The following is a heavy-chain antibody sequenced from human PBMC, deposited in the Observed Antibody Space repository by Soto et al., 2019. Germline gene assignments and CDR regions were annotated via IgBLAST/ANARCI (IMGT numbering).Heavy chain of an antibody. CDR2: IVVGSGNT. CDR1: GFTFTSSA. CDR3: AADKQQQLVSDYYYGMDV. V-gene: IGHV1-58*01. D-gene: IGHD6-13*01. J-gene: IGHJ6*02. Sequence: SVKVSCKASGFTFTSSAVQWVRQARGQRLEWIGWIVVGSGNTNYAQKFQERVTITRDMSTSTAYMELSSLRSEDTAVYYCAADKQQQLVSDYYYGMDVWGQGTTVTVSS.